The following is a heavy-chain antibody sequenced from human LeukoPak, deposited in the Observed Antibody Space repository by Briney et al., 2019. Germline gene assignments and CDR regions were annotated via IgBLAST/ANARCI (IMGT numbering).Heavy chain of an antibody. Sequence: GGSLRLSCAASGFSLSDFWMHWVRQVPGKELVWVALIRIDGNTNVADSVRGRFSISRDTAKNTLYLQMNSLRAEDSAIYYCARDDNYYDGRSYSSGFDHLGRGTLVTVSS. V-gene: IGHV3-74*01. CDR3: ARDDNYYDGRSYSSGFDH. CDR1: GFSLSDFW. D-gene: IGHD3-22*01. J-gene: IGHJ4*01. CDR2: IRIDGNT.